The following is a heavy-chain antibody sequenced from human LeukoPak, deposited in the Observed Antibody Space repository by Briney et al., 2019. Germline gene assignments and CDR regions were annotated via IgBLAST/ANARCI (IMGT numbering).Heavy chain of an antibody. V-gene: IGHV1-18*01. CDR1: GYTFTSYG. Sequence: GASVKVSCKASGYTFTSYGISWVRQAPGQGLEWMGWISAYNGNTNYTQKLQGRVTMTTDTSTSTAYMELRGLRSDDTAVYYCARGGSGYSYGDFDYWGQGTLVTVSS. D-gene: IGHD5-18*01. CDR2: ISAYNGNT. J-gene: IGHJ4*02. CDR3: ARGGSGYSYGDFDY.